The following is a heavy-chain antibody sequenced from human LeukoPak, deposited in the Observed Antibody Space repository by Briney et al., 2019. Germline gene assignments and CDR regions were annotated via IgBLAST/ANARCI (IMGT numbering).Heavy chain of an antibody. V-gene: IGHV4-30-4*07. CDR2: IYNSGTT. J-gene: IGHJ4*02. CDR1: GDSINSGDYS. CDR3: ARNGDDSSDYYYFDY. D-gene: IGHD3-22*01. Sequence: SETLSLTCAVSGDSINSGDYSWSWLRQPPGQGLEWIGYIYNSGTTNYNPSLKSRVTISVDTSKNQFSLKLSSVTAADTAIYYCARNGDDSSDYYYFDYWGQGTLVTVSS.